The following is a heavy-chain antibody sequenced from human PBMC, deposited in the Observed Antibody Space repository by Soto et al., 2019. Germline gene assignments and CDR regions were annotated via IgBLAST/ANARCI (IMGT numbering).Heavy chain of an antibody. Sequence: QVQLVQSGAEVKKPGASVKVSCKASGYTFTSYDINWVRQATGQGLEWMGWMNPNSGNTGYAQKFQGRVTMTRNTSICIAYMELSSLRSEDTAVYYCALGMPSEQWLVIDYWGQGTLVTVSS. D-gene: IGHD6-19*01. CDR1: GYTFTSYD. V-gene: IGHV1-8*01. J-gene: IGHJ4*02. CDR3: ALGMPSEQWLVIDY. CDR2: MNPNSGNT.